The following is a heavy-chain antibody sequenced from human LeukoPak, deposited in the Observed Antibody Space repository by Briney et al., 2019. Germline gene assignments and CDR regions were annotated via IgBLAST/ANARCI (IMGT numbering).Heavy chain of an antibody. D-gene: IGHD3-9*01. CDR3: ATDQRYAFDY. CDR1: GXSFTDYP. V-gene: IGHV3-48*02. J-gene: IGHJ4*02. Sequence: GGSLRLSCATSGXSFTDYPMNGVRQAPGKGLEWISNIRTTAEGAKYAYYADSVKGRVTFSRDDGTNTLYLHMNSLRDDDTAVYYCATDQRYAFDYWGQGILVTVSS. CDR2: IRTTAEGAKYA.